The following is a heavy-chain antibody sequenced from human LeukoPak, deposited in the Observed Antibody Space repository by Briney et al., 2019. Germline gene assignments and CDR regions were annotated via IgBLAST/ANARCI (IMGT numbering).Heavy chain of an antibody. Sequence: ASVKVSCKASGYTFTSYYMHWVRQAPGQGLEWMGIINPSGGSTSYAQKFQGRVTMTRDTSTSTVYMELSSLRSEDTAVYYCAGDGRRRLGFDPWGQGTLVTVSS. J-gene: IGHJ5*02. V-gene: IGHV1-46*01. CDR1: GYTFTSYY. CDR2: INPSGGST. CDR3: AGDGRRRLGFDP.